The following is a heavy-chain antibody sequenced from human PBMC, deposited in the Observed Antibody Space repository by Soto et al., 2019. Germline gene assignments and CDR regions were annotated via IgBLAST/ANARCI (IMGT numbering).Heavy chain of an antibody. Sequence: GESLKISCTGSGYSFTSYWIGWVRQRPRKGLEWMGIIYTGDSDTRYSPSFQGEVTISADKSISTDYLQWSSPKASDTAMYYCASPHCSSTSCLTPDAFDIWGQGTMVTVSS. CDR2: IYTGDSDT. V-gene: IGHV5-51*01. CDR3: ASPHCSSTSCLTPDAFDI. J-gene: IGHJ3*02. CDR1: GYSFTSYW. D-gene: IGHD2-2*01.